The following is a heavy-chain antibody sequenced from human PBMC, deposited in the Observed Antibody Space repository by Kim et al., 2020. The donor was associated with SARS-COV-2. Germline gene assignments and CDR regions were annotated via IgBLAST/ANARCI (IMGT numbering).Heavy chain of an antibody. CDR3: AKGEPDSVCGCRRMGH. CDR1: GFSFHKYG. CDR2: ISFDGNLK. D-gene: IGHD3-16*01. J-gene: IGHJ1*01. Sequence: GGSLRLSCVASGFSFHKYGMYWVRQTPGKGPEWVAVISFDGNLKYYADSLKDRFTISRDNSKSTLFLQMNSLGLDDTGLYYCAKGEPDSVCGCRRMGHWGRGIQVTLSS. V-gene: IGHV3-30*18.